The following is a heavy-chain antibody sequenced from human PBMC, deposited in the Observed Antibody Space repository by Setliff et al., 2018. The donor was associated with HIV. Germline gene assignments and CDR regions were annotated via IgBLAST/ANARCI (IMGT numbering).Heavy chain of an antibody. V-gene: IGHV4-34*01. Sequence: PSETLSLTCGVHGGSFSGYYWSWIRQPPGKGLEWIGEINHSGSTRYNPSLKSRVTISLDTSQNQFSLKLSSVTAADTAMYYCARVAGSHYFDSWGQGTPVTVSS. CDR3: ARVAGSHYFDS. CDR1: GGSFSGYY. CDR2: INHSGST. J-gene: IGHJ4*01. D-gene: IGHD6-19*01.